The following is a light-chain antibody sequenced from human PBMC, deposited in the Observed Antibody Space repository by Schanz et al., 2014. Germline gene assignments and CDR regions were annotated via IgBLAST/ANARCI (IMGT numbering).Light chain of an antibody. CDR1: QSISSW. CDR2: QAS. V-gene: IGKV1-5*03. CDR3: QQLNSYPALT. J-gene: IGKJ4*01. Sequence: DIQMTQSPSTLSASVGDRVTLTCRASQSISSWLAWYQQKPGKAPKLLIHQASSLESGVPSRFSGSGSGTEFTLTISGLQPDDFATYYCQQLNSYPALTFGGGTKVEIK.